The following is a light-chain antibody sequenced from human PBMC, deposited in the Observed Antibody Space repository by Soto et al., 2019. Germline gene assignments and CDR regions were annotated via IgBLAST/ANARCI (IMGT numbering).Light chain of an antibody. CDR1: QGINNY. Sequence: KLTHSAATLSASVSEKGSIACRASQGINNYLAWYQQKPGKAPKLLIYAAFTLQSGVPSRFSGSGSGTNFTLTIASLQPDDFATYYWQQYENFSGTFGPGTKVDI. V-gene: IGKV1-9*01. CDR2: AAF. J-gene: IGKJ1*01. CDR3: QQYENFSGT.